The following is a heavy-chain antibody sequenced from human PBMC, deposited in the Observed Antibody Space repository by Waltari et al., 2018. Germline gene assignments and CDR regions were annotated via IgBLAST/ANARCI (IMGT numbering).Heavy chain of an antibody. J-gene: IGHJ4*02. CDR2: ISYDGGEE. V-gene: IGHV3-30*04. D-gene: IGHD2-2*02. CDR1: GFTFSSYG. CDR3: ARGSAHCSGSNCYRPLFDY. Sequence: HVQLVESGGGVVQPGRSLRLSCATSGFTFSSYGIHWVRQAPGKGLEWGTVISYDGGEEFYADSVKGRFTISRDNSKDTVFLQMNSLRAEDTAVYYCARGSAHCSGSNCYRPLFDYWGQGTLVTVSS.